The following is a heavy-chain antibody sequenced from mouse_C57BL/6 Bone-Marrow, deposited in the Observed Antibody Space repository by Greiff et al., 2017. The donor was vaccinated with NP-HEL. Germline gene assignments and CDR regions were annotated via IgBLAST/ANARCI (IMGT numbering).Heavy chain of an antibody. Sequence: VQLKESGPELVKPGASVKISCKASGYSFTGYYMNWVKQSPEKSLEWIGEINPSTGGTTYNQKFKAKATLTVDKSSSTAYMQLKSLTSEDSAVYYCARSRQLRLRTDYFDYWGQGTTLTVSS. J-gene: IGHJ2*01. V-gene: IGHV1-42*01. CDR1: GYSFTGYY. D-gene: IGHD3-2*02. CDR3: ARSRQLRLRTDYFDY. CDR2: INPSTGGT.